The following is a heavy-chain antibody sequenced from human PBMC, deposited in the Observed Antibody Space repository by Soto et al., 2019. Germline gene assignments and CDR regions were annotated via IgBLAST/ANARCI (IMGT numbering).Heavy chain of an antibody. D-gene: IGHD2-2*01. V-gene: IGHV1-69*13. CDR1: GGTFGSYA. Sequence: ASVKVSGKASGGTFGSYAFSWVRQAPGQGLEWMGGIIPVSGAAHYAQKFQGRVTITADESTSTAYMELSSLGSQDTAVYYCATALGCRSTSCTLDYWGQGTRVTVSS. J-gene: IGHJ4*02. CDR3: ATALGCRSTSCTLDY. CDR2: IIPVSGAA.